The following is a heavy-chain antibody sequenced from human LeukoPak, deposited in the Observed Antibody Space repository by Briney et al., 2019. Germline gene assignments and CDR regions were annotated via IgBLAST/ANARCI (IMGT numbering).Heavy chain of an antibody. V-gene: IGHV1-18*01. J-gene: IGHJ6*02. CDR1: GYTFTSYG. Sequence: ASVKVSCKASGYTFTSYGISWVRQAPGQGLEWMGWISAYNGDTNYAQKLQGRVTMTTDTSTSTAYMELRSLRSDDTAVYYCARDERLLWFRELLWGLGHYYYGMDVWGQGTTVTVSS. D-gene: IGHD3-10*01. CDR2: ISAYNGDT. CDR3: ARDERLLWFRELLWGLGHYYYGMDV.